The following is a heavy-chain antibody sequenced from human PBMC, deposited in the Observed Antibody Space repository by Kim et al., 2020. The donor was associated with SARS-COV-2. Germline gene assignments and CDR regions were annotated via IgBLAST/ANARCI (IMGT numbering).Heavy chain of an antibody. CDR2: INTNTGKP. CDR3: ARDPPSWGTYYEFWSLGLSGQGGMAV. J-gene: IGHJ6*02. V-gene: IGHV7-4-1*02. D-gene: IGHD3-3*01. Sequence: ASVKVSCKASGYTFTSYAMNWVRQAPGQGLEWMGWINTNTGKPTYAQGFTGRFVFSLDTSVSTAYLQISSLKAEDTAVYYCARDPPSWGTYYEFWSLGLSGQGGMAVWGQGTTVTVSS. CDR1: GYTFTSYA.